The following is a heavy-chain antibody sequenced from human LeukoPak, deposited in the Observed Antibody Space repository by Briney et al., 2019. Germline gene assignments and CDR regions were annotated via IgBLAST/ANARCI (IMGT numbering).Heavy chain of an antibody. Sequence: PGKSLRLSCAASGFTFNTYAIHWVRQAPGKGLEGVAVIWYDGSNKYYADSVRGRFTISRDNSKNTLYLQMNSLRADDTAIYYCVRDPSCSGGGCYYYYGMDVWGQGTTVTVSS. D-gene: IGHD2-15*01. J-gene: IGHJ6*02. CDR2: IWYDGSNK. CDR3: VRDPSCSGGGCYYYYGMDV. CDR1: GFTFNTYA. V-gene: IGHV3-33*01.